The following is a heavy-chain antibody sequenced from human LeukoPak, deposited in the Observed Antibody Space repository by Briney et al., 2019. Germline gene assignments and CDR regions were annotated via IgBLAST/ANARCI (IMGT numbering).Heavy chain of an antibody. J-gene: IGHJ4*02. CDR3: AGSYYLY. V-gene: IGHV4-34*01. CDR1: GGSFSGYY. Sequence: SETLSLTCAVYGGSFSGYYWSWIRQPPGKGLEWIGEINHSGSTNYNPSLKSRVTISVDTSKNQFSLKLSSVTAADTAVYYCAGSYYLYWGQGTLVTVSS. D-gene: IGHD3-10*01. CDR2: INHSGST.